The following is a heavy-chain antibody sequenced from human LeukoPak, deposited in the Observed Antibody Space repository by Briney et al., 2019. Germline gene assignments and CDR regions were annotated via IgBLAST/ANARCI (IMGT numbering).Heavy chain of an antibody. V-gene: IGHV4-39*07. D-gene: IGHD4-23*01. J-gene: IGHJ4*02. CDR3: ARYGNSAVY. CDR2: IHYTGTT. Sequence: SETLSLTCTVSGGSISISRHYWAWIRQPPGKGLDWIGTIHYTGTTYYNPSLRSRVSISVDRSTNQFSLRVSPVTAADTAVYYCARYGNSAVYWGQGTLVSVSS. CDR1: GGSISISRHY.